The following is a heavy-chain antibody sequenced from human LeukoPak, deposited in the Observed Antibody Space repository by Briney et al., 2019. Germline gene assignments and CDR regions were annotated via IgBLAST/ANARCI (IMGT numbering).Heavy chain of an antibody. Sequence: GGSLRLSCAASGFTVSSNYMTWVRQAPGKGLEWLSVMYSGGNTYYAASVEGRFTISRDNSKNTVYLQMNSLRAEDTAVYFCARGGPGVFAYWGQGALVTVSS. J-gene: IGHJ4*02. D-gene: IGHD3-10*01. CDR1: GFTVSSNY. CDR2: MYSGGNT. V-gene: IGHV3-53*01. CDR3: ARGGPGVFAY.